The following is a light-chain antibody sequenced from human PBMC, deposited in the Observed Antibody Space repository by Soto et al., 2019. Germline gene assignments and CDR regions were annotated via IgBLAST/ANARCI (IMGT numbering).Light chain of an antibody. V-gene: IGKV1-39*01. J-gene: IGKJ3*01. CDR3: QQYGDSPLT. Sequence: DVQMTQVPSSLSPSVGDGVTITCRASQTISTFLNWYQQKPGKAPKLLIYSTSNSQSGVPSRFRGSGSGTEFALTISRLEPEDFAVYYCQQYGDSPLTFGPGTKVDIK. CDR1: QTISTF. CDR2: STS.